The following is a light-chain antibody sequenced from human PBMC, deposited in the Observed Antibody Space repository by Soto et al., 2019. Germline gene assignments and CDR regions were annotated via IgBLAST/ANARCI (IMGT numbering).Light chain of an antibody. J-gene: IGKJ1*01. V-gene: IGKV1-39*01. Sequence: DIQMTQSPSSLSASVGDRVNITCRASQSITRYLNWYQQKPGKAPNLLIYAASSLHSGVPSRFSGAGSGTDFTLTISSRQPEDFATYYCQQTSRTPKTFGQGTKVDIK. CDR3: QQTSRTPKT. CDR2: AAS. CDR1: QSITRY.